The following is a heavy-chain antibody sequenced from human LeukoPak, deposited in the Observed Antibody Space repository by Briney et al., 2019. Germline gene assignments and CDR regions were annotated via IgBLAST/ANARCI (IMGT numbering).Heavy chain of an antibody. V-gene: IGHV1-46*01. D-gene: IGHD6-19*01. Sequence: GASVKVSCKASGYTFTSYYMHWVRQAPGQGLEWMGIINPSGGSTSYAQKFQGRVTMTRDTSISTAYMELSRLRSDDTAVYYCARAGYSSGWYLWPSDYWGQGTLVTVSS. CDR3: ARAGYSSGWYLWPSDY. CDR1: GYTFTSYY. J-gene: IGHJ4*02. CDR2: INPSGGST.